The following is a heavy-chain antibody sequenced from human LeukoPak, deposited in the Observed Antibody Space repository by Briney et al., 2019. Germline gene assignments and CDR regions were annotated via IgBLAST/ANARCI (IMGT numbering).Heavy chain of an antibody. Sequence: GASVKVSCKASGYTFSAYGIAWVRQAPGQGLEWMGWISGQQGNTKYAQNFQGRVTMTTDTSTGTAYMELRSLRSDDTAIYFCARSSLGTITAGPFDYWGQGTLVAVSS. CDR3: ARSSLGTITAGPFDY. D-gene: IGHD5-12*01. CDR2: ISGQQGNT. J-gene: IGHJ4*02. V-gene: IGHV1-18*01. CDR1: GYTFSAYG.